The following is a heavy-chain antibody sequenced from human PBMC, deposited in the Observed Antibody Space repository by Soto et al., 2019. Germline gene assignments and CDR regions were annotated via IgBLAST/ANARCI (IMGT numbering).Heavy chain of an antibody. V-gene: IGHV2-5*02. J-gene: IGHJ6*02. D-gene: IGHD2-21*02. CDR3: AHSRCGGDCLQSYSSHYYYGMDV. Sequence: QITLKESGPTLVRPTQTLTLTCTFSGFSLSTSGVGVGWIRQPPGKALEWLALIYWDDDKRYSPSLKSRLTITKDTSKTQVPLTITNMHPVDTATYYCAHSRCGGDCLQSYSSHYYYGMDVWGQGTAVTVSS. CDR1: GFSLSTSGVG. CDR2: IYWDDDK.